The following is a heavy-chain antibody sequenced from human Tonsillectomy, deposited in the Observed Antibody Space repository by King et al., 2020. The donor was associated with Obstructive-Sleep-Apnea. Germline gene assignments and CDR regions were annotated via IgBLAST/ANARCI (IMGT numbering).Heavy chain of an antibody. V-gene: IGHV1-18*01. Sequence: QLVQSGAEVRKPGASVKVSCKASGYTFTSYGISWVRQAPGQGLEWMGWITTYNGNTNYAQNLQGRVTMTTETSTSTGYMELRSLRSDDTAVYYCARSPLPTMPYNMDVWGQGTTVTVSS. CDR3: ARSPLPTMPYNMDV. J-gene: IGHJ6*02. D-gene: IGHD2-2*01. CDR2: ITTYNGNT. CDR1: GYTFTSYG.